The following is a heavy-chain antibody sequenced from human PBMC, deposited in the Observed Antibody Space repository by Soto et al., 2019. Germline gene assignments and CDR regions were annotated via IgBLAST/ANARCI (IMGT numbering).Heavy chain of an antibody. V-gene: IGHV3-74*01. CDR2: INSDGSST. D-gene: IGHD3-3*01. J-gene: IGHJ6*03. CDR3: ARDRITIFGVARGYMDV. Sequence: EVQLVESGGGLVQPGGSLRLSCAASGFTFSSYWMHWVRQAPGKGLVWVSRINSDGSSTSYADSVKGRFTISRDNAKKTLYLQMNSLSAEDTAVYYCARDRITIFGVARGYMDVWGKGTTVTVSS. CDR1: GFTFSSYW.